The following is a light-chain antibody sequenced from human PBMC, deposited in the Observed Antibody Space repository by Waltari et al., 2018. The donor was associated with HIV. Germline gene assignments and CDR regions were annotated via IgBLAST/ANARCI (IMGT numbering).Light chain of an antibody. CDR2: EVT. Sequence: QSALTQPASVSGSPGQSITISCTGTSSDVGSYNLVSWYQQHPGKAPKLIIYEVTRRPSGVSNRFSGSKSGNTASLTISGLQAEDEADYSCCSYAGSSTSVVFGGGTKLTVL. CDR3: CSYAGSSTSVV. J-gene: IGLJ2*01. CDR1: SSDVGSYNL. V-gene: IGLV2-23*02.